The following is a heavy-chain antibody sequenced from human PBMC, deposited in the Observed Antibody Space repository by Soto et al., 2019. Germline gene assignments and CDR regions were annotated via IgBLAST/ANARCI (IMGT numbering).Heavy chain of an antibody. CDR2: IWYDGSKK. J-gene: IGHJ6*02. CDR1: GFTFSSFG. D-gene: IGHD3-3*01. Sequence: QVQVVESGGGVVQPGRSLRLSCAASGFTFSSFGMHWVRQAPGKGLEWVSLIWYDGSKKSYGDSVKGRFTISRDNSRNTVYLHMNSLRADDTAVYYCARDASYYSLWTGYYPSRNGMDVWGQGTTVPVSS. CDR3: ARDASYYSLWTGYYPSRNGMDV. V-gene: IGHV3-33*01.